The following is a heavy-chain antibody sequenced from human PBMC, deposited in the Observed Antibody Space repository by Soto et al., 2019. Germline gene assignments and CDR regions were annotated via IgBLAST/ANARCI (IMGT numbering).Heavy chain of an antibody. V-gene: IGHV1-18*04. Sequence: ASVEVSCRASGYTFTSYGISWVRQAPGQGLEWMGWISAYNGNTNYAQKLQGRVTMTTDTSTSTAYMELRSLRSDDTAVYYCARRRITMVRGVRGPVPYYFDYWGQGTLVTVSS. CDR3: ARRRITMVRGVRGPVPYYFDY. D-gene: IGHD3-10*01. CDR1: GYTFTSYG. CDR2: ISAYNGNT. J-gene: IGHJ4*02.